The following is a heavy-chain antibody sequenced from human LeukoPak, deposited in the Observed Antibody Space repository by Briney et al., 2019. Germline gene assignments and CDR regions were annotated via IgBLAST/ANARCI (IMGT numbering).Heavy chain of an antibody. Sequence: PSETLSLTCAVHGGSFSGYYWSWIRQPPGKGLEWIGEINHSGSTNYNPSLKSRVTISVDTSKNQFSLKLSSVTAADTAVYYCARGEQWLVTSWGQGTLVTVSS. CDR1: GGSFSGYY. J-gene: IGHJ4*02. CDR2: INHSGST. D-gene: IGHD6-19*01. V-gene: IGHV4-34*01. CDR3: ARGEQWLVTS.